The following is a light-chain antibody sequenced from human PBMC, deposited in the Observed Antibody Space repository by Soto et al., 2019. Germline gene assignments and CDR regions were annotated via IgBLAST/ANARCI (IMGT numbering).Light chain of an antibody. Sequence: DIQMTQSPFSLSASVGDRVASTCRASQNITTYVNWYQQKPGKAPNLLIYGASNLQSGVPSRFSGSGSETEFTLTISSLRPEDFATYYYQQSYSSPVTFGQGTRLDIK. J-gene: IGKJ5*01. CDR1: QNITTY. CDR2: GAS. V-gene: IGKV1-39*01. CDR3: QQSYSSPVT.